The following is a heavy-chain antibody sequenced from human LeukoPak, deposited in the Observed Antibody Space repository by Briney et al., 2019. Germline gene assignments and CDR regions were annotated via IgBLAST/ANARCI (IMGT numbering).Heavy chain of an antibody. CDR3: AKDRGGSYLPEYFQH. J-gene: IGHJ1*01. CDR1: GFTFSSYA. D-gene: IGHD1-26*01. V-gene: IGHV3-23*01. CDR2: ISGSGGST. Sequence: GGSLSLSCAASGFTFSSYAMSWFRQAPGKGREWFSAISGSGGSTYYADSVKGRFTISRDNSKNTLYLQMNSLRAEDTAVYYCAKDRGGSYLPEYFQHWGQGTLVTVSS.